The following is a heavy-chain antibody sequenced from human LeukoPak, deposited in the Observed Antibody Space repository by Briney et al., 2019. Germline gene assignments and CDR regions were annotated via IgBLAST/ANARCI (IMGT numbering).Heavy chain of an antibody. CDR1: GFTFSTYA. J-gene: IGHJ4*02. CDR3: ARDAETGPASYYFDY. D-gene: IGHD1-14*01. V-gene: IGHV3-30*04. Sequence: GRSLRLSCAASGFTFSTYAMHRVRQAPGKGLEWVSVIANNGRDKKFADSVKGRFTISRDNSKNTLYLQMNSLTTEDTAVYYCARDAETGPASYYFDYWGQGTLVTVSS. CDR2: IANNGRDK.